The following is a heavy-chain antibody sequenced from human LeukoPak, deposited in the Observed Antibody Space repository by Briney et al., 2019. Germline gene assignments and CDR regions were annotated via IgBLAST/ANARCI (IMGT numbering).Heavy chain of an antibody. V-gene: IGHV1-2*02. CDR2: INPTSGGT. CDR3: ARARLWGYDF. Sequence: GASVKLSCKTSGFTFTGYYIHWVRQALGQRLEWLGWINPTSGGTNYAQKFQGRVTMTRDTSINTAYMELSGLKSDDTAVYFCARARLWGYDFWGQGTLVTVSS. CDR1: GFTFTGYY. J-gene: IGHJ4*02. D-gene: IGHD3/OR15-3a*01.